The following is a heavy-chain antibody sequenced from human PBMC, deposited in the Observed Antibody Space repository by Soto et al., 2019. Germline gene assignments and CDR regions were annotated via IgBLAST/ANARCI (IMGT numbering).Heavy chain of an antibody. CDR1: GGSISSDS. V-gene: IGHV4-59*01. CDR2: INDSGST. J-gene: IGHJ6*02. Sequence: PSETLSLTCTVSGGSISSDSWSWIRQPPGKGLEWIGYINDSGSTNYNASLKSRVTILVDTSENQFSLKLSSVTAADTAVYYCARILTMVRGYGMDVWGQGTTVTVYS. D-gene: IGHD3-10*01. CDR3: ARILTMVRGYGMDV.